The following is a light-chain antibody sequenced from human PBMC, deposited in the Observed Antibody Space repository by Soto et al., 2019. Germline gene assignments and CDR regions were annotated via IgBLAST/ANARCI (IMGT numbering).Light chain of an antibody. Sequence: DIQMPQSPTTLSGSVGDRLTITCLGSQTISSWLAWYQQKPGKAPRLLIYKASTLKSGVPSRFSGSGSGTEFTLTISSLQPDDFATYYCQHYNSYSEAFGQGAKVDI. CDR1: QTISSW. CDR2: KAS. J-gene: IGKJ1*01. V-gene: IGKV1-5*03. CDR3: QHYNSYSEA.